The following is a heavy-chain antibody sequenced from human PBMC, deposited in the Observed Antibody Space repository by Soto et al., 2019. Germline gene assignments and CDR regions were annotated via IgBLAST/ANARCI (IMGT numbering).Heavy chain of an antibody. CDR2: ILSDGISK. CDR1: GFTFCTYG. V-gene: IGHV3-33*01. Sequence: PGGSLRLSCAASGFTFCTYGMHWVRQAPGKGPEWVAVILSDGISKNYAESVKGRFTISRDNSKNTLYIQMNSLRGEDTAVYYCARADSSGWLFDYWGQGTLVTASS. CDR3: ARADSSGWLFDY. J-gene: IGHJ4*02. D-gene: IGHD6-19*01.